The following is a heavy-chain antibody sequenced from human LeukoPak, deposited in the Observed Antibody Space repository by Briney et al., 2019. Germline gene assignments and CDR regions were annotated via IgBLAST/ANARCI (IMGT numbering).Heavy chain of an antibody. Sequence: PSETLSLTCTVSGYSISSGYYWGWIRQPPGKGLEWIGSIYHSGSTYYNPSLKSRVTISVDTSKNQFSLKLSSVTAADTAVYYCARGRRNYYGSGSYYKGPKKNWFDPWGQGTLVTVSS. J-gene: IGHJ5*02. CDR3: ARGRRNYYGSGSYYKGPKKNWFDP. CDR2: IYHSGST. D-gene: IGHD3-10*01. CDR1: GYSISSGYY. V-gene: IGHV4-38-2*02.